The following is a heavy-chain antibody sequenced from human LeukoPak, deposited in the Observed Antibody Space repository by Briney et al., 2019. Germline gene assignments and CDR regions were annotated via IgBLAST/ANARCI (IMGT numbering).Heavy chain of an antibody. CDR1: GGTFSSYA. CDR2: IIPIFGTA. Sequence: GASVKVSCKASGGTFSSYAISWVRQAPGQGLEWMGGIIPIFGTANCAQKFQGRVTITADESTSTAYMELSSLRSEDTAVYYCARGRFSPVYAPNWFDPWGQGTLVTVSS. J-gene: IGHJ5*02. V-gene: IGHV1-69*01. CDR3: ARGRFSPVYAPNWFDP. D-gene: IGHD5/OR15-5a*01.